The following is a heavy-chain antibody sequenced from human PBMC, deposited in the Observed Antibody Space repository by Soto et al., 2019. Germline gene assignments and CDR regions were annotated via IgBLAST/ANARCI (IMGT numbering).Heavy chain of an antibody. CDR3: AKSGDYVWGSYRSPMGYYYYGMDV. CDR1: GFTFSSYS. V-gene: IGHV3-48*01. Sequence: PGGSLRLSCAASGFTFSSYSMNWVRQAPGKGLEWVSYISSSSSTIYYADSVKGLFTIARENAKNSLYLQMNSLRAEETAVYYCAKSGDYVWGSYRSPMGYYYYGMDVWGQGTTVTVSS. J-gene: IGHJ6*02. D-gene: IGHD3-16*02. CDR2: ISSSSSTI.